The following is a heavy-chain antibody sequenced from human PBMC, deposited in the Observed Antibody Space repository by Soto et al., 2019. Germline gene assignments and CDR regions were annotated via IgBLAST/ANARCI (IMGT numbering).Heavy chain of an antibody. J-gene: IGHJ4*02. Sequence: GGSLRLSCAASGFTFSSYAMSWDRQAPGKGLEWVSAISGSGGSTYYADSVKGRFTISRDNSKNTLYLQMNSLRAEDTAVYYCAKEAGYSSSWYPTRYFDYWGQGTLVTVSS. CDR3: AKEAGYSSSWYPTRYFDY. D-gene: IGHD6-13*01. CDR2: ISGSGGST. V-gene: IGHV3-23*01. CDR1: GFTFSSYA.